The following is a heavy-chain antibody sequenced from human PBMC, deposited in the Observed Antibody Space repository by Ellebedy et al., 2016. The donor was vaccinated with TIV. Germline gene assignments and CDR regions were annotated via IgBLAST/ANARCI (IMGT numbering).Heavy chain of an antibody. CDR3: VKGAYIRGSYYPPGE. D-gene: IGHD3-22*01. J-gene: IGHJ4*02. CDR2: TYYRGIS. Sequence: SETLSLTCSVSGDSITTNTFYWAWFRQPTGWGLEWIATTYYRGISNYNPSLKTRISVSLDTSRNQFFLRLGPVSAADTAIYYCVKGAYIRGSYYPPGEWGQGTLMTVSS. V-gene: IGHV4-39*07. CDR1: GDSITTNTFY.